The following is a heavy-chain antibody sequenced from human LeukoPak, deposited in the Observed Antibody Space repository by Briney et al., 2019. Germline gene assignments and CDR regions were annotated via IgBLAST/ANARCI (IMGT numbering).Heavy chain of an antibody. V-gene: IGHV3-7*01. D-gene: IGHD3-16*01. Sequence: PGGSLRLSCAASGFIFSSYALNWVRQAPGKGLEWVANMNRDGSEKNYVDSIKGRFTISRDNAANSLYLQMNSLRVEDTAVYYCARDGGIIRFGGQDVWGQGTTVIVS. CDR1: GFIFSSYA. J-gene: IGHJ6*02. CDR2: MNRDGSEK. CDR3: ARDGGIIRFGGQDV.